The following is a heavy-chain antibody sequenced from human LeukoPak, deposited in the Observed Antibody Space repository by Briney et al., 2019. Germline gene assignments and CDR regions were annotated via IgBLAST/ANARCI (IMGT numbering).Heavy chain of an antibody. CDR3: ASFGSSGYYFDY. D-gene: IGHD6-19*01. Sequence: GASVRVSCKASGYTFTSYGISWVRQAPGQGLEWMGWISAYNGNTNYAQKLQGRVTMTTDTSTSTAYMELSSLRSEDTAVYYCASFGSSGYYFDYWGQGTLVTVSS. CDR2: ISAYNGNT. J-gene: IGHJ4*02. V-gene: IGHV1-18*01. CDR1: GYTFTSYG.